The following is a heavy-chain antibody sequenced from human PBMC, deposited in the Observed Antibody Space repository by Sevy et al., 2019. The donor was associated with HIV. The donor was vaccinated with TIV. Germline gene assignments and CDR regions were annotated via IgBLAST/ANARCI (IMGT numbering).Heavy chain of an antibody. J-gene: IGHJ4*02. D-gene: IGHD1-7*01. Sequence: GGSLRLACAASGFTFSKYWMGWVRRAPGKGLEWVANIKQDAGQKYYVDSVKGRFTISRDNAKNSLYLQMNSLRAEDTAVYFCARDDGNYYFHYWDQGTLVTVSS. CDR2: IKQDAGQK. CDR3: ARDDGNYYFHY. CDR1: GFTFSKYW. V-gene: IGHV3-7*01.